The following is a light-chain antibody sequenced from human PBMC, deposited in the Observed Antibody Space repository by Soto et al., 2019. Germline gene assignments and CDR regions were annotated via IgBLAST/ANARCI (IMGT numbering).Light chain of an antibody. J-gene: IGKJ2*01. CDR2: LAS. Sequence: DLVMTQSPLSLPVTPGEPASISCRSSQSLLNTNAYYYLDWYLQRPGQSPQLLIYLASTRASGVPDRFSGSGSGTDYTLKISRVEAEDVGVYYCMQALQTPYTFGQGTKLEIK. CDR3: MQALQTPYT. CDR1: QSLLNTNAYYY. V-gene: IGKV2-28*01.